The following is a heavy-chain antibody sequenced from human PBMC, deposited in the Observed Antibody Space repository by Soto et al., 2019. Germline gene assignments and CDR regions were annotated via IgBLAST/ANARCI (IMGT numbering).Heavy chain of an antibody. J-gene: IGHJ4*02. CDR3: AKNYYFDS. Sequence: SLRLSCAASGFTFSSYAMSWFRQAPGKGLEWVSSISVSGGSTYSTYYADSVRGRLTISRDDSRNTMYLQMSSLRAEDTAIYYCAKNYYFDSWGQGTLVTVSS. CDR1: GFTFSSYA. V-gene: IGHV3-23*01. CDR2: ISVSGGSTYST.